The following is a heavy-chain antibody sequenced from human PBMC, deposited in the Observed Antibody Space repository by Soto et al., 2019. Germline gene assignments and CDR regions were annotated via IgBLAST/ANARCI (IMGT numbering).Heavy chain of an antibody. Sequence: ASVKVSCKASGYIFNKYGFNWVRQAPGQGLEWMGRISAFNGYTNFAQKFQGRVTLTTDTSTNTAYMELSSLRSDDTAIYYCARGRGVVIPAGTQNAFEVWGQGTMVTVSS. CDR3: ARGRGVVIPAGTQNAFEV. J-gene: IGHJ3*01. D-gene: IGHD2-21*01. CDR1: GYIFNKYG. CDR2: ISAFNGYT. V-gene: IGHV1-18*01.